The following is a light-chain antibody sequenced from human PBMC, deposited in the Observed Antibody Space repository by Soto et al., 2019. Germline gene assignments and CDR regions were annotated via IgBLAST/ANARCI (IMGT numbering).Light chain of an antibody. J-gene: IGLJ2*01. CDR3: QGWDSSSDHVV. V-gene: IGLV3-21*04. Sequence: SYELTQPPSVSVAPGKTARITCGGNNIGSKSVHWYPQKPGQAPVLVIYYDSDRPSGIPERFSGSNSGNTATLTISRVEAGDEADYYCQGWDSSSDHVVFGGGTKLTVL. CDR2: YDS. CDR1: NIGSKS.